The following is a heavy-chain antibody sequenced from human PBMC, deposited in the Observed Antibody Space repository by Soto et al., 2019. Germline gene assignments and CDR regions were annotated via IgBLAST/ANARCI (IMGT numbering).Heavy chain of an antibody. CDR2: IYWDDDK. D-gene: IGHD6-6*01. Sequence: QITLKESGPTLVKPTQTLTLTCTFSGFSLTTSGVGVGWVRQPPGKALEWLALIYWDDDKRYSPSLKSRLTINKDTSKNQVVLTMTNMDPVDTATYYCAHEPAHSSNFDYWGQGTLVTVSS. CDR3: AHEPAHSSNFDY. J-gene: IGHJ4*02. V-gene: IGHV2-5*02. CDR1: GFSLTTSGVG.